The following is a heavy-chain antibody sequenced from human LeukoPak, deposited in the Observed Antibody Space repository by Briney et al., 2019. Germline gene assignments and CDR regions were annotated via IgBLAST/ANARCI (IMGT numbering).Heavy chain of an antibody. V-gene: IGHV3-21*01. CDR3: ARVAEAAAFDY. D-gene: IGHD6-13*01. Sequence: GGSLRLSCAASGFTFSSYSMNWVRQAPGKGLEWVSSISSRSSYKYYADSVKGRFTIPRDNAKNSLYLQMNSLRAEDTAVYYCARVAEAAAFDYWGQGTLVTASS. J-gene: IGHJ4*02. CDR2: ISSRSSYK. CDR1: GFTFSSYS.